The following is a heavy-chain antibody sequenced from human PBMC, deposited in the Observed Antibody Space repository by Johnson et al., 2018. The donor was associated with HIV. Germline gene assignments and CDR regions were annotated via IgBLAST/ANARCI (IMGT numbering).Heavy chain of an antibody. D-gene: IGHD3-16*01. CDR2: IYSGGST. CDR3: ARAYSYGAFEI. CDR1: GFTVSSNY. V-gene: IGHV3-66*01. J-gene: IGHJ3*02. Sequence: VQLVESGGGLVQPGGSLRLSCAASGFTVSSNYMNWVRQAPGKGLEWVSVIYSGGSTYYADSVKGRFTISRDNSKNTLYLQMNSLRAEDTAIYYCARAYSYGAFEISGQGTMVTVSS.